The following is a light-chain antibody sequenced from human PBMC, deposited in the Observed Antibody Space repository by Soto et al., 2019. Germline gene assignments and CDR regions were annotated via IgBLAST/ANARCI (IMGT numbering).Light chain of an antibody. J-gene: IGKJ2*01. V-gene: IGKV1-5*01. CDR2: DAS. CDR3: QQYNSYRMYT. CDR1: QSISSW. Sequence: DIQMTQSRASLSASVGDRVTITCRASQSISSWLAWYQQKPGKAPKLLIYDASSLESGVPSRFSGSGSGTEFSLTISSLQPDDFATYYCQQYNSYRMYTFGQGTKLEIK.